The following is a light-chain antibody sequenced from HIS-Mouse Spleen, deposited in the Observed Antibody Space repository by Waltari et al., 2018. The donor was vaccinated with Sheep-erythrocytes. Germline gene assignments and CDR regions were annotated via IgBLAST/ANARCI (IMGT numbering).Light chain of an antibody. CDR1: QSVSRY. Sequence: EIVLTQSPATLSLSPGERATLSGRASQSVSRYLALYQQTPGQAPRRLIYDASNRATGIPARFSGSGSGTDFTLTISSLEPADFAVYYCQQRSNWYTFGQGTKRESK. CDR3: QQRSNWYT. V-gene: IGKV3-11*01. CDR2: DAS. J-gene: IGKJ2*01.